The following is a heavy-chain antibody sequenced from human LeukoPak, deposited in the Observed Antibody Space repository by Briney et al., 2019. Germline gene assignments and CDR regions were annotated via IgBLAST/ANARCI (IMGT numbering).Heavy chain of an antibody. V-gene: IGHV5-51*01. Sequence: ESLKISCKASGYTFTSYAISWVRQTPGKGLEWMGIIIPSVADTNYTQSFQGQVTISTDKSTSTAYLQLSSLKASDTAVYYCARHGRNGCGMVVWGQRTTVTVSS. D-gene: IGHD6-25*01. CDR1: GYTFTSYA. J-gene: IGHJ6*02. CDR3: ARHGRNGCGMVV. CDR2: IIPSVADT.